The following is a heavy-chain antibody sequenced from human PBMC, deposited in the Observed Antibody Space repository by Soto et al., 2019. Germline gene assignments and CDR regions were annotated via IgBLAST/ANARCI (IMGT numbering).Heavy chain of an antibody. V-gene: IGHV3-23*01. J-gene: IGHJ4*02. CDR1: GFTFSSYA. CDR2: ISGSGGST. Sequence: GSLRLSCAASGFTFSSYAMSWVRQAPVKVLEWVSAISGSGGSTYYADSVKGRFTISRDNSKNTLYLQMNSLRAEDTAVYYCAKHRVVDIVATINFDYWGQGTLVTVSS. CDR3: AKHRVVDIVATINFDY. D-gene: IGHD5-12*01.